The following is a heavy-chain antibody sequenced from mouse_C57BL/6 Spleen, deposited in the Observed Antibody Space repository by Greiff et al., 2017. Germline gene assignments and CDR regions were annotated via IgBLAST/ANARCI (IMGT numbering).Heavy chain of an antibody. CDR3: VYSNFAY. Sequence: QVQLQQSGAELVRPGASVTLSCKASGYTFTDYEMHWVKQTPVPGLEWIGAIDPETGGTAYNQKFKGKAILTADKSSSTAYMELRSLTSEDSAFYYCVYSNFAYWGQGTTLTVSS. D-gene: IGHD2-5*01. J-gene: IGHJ2*01. CDR2: IDPETGGT. CDR1: GYTFTDYE. V-gene: IGHV1-15*01.